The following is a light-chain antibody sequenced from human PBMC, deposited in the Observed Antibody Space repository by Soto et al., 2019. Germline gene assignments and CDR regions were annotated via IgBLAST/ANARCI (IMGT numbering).Light chain of an antibody. V-gene: IGKV1-5*01. CDR2: DAS. CDR1: QSIVSW. J-gene: IGKJ1*01. CDR3: HRYDTCSRT. Sequence: DIQMTQSPSTLSASAGDRVTITCRASQSIVSWLAWYQQKPGKYPKLLIYDASSLKSGVPSWISSSGSGTVFIPISTSLQADDVASYYYHRYDTCSRTFGQGTKVEIK.